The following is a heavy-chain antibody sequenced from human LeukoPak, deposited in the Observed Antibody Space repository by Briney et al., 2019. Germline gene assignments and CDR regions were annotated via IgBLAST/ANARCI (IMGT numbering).Heavy chain of an antibody. D-gene: IGHD3-3*01. Sequence: SETLSLTCAVYGGSFSGYYWSWIRQPPGKGLEWIGEINHSGSTNYNPSLKSRVTISVDTSKNQFSLKLSSVTAADTAVYYCARGSITIFGVVNYGMDVWGQGTTVTVSS. CDR3: ARGSITIFGVVNYGMDV. V-gene: IGHV4-34*01. CDR1: GGSFSGYY. J-gene: IGHJ6*02. CDR2: INHSGST.